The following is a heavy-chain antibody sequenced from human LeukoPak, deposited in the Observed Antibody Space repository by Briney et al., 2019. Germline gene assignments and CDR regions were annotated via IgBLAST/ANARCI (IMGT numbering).Heavy chain of an antibody. D-gene: IGHD5-24*01. V-gene: IGHV1-69*13. Sequence: ASVKVSCKASGGTFSSYAISWVRQAPGQGLEWMGGIIPIFGTANYAQKFQGRVTITADESTSTAYMELSSLRSGDTAVYYCARDASLRDGYKDYWGQGTLVTVSS. CDR1: GGTFSSYA. J-gene: IGHJ4*02. CDR2: IIPIFGTA. CDR3: ARDASLRDGYKDY.